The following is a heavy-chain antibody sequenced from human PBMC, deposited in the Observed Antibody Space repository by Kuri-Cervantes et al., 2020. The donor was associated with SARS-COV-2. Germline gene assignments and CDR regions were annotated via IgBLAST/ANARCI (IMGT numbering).Heavy chain of an antibody. V-gene: IGHV3-48*01. J-gene: IGHJ3*02. CDR2: ITSSSSTV. CDR3: ARGEHYARAKIGEDGLDI. D-gene: IGHD2-2*01. CDR1: GFTLGTYS. Sequence: GESLKISCAASGFTLGTYSMNWVRQAPGEGLEWLSYITSSSSTVYYADSVKGRFSISRDNAKNSLYLHMNSLRAEETDVYYCARGEHYARAKIGEDGLDIWGQGTMVTVSS.